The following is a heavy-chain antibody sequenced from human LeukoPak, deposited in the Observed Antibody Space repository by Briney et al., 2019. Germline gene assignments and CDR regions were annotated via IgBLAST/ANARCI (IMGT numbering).Heavy chain of an antibody. Sequence: PGGSLRLSCAASGFTFSSYSMNWVRQAPGKGLEWVSSISSSSSYIYHADSVKGRFTISRDNAKNSLYLQMNSLRAEDTAVYYCARAGGSPPGVWGKGTTVTVSS. CDR3: ARAGGSPPGV. CDR2: ISSSSSYI. J-gene: IGHJ6*04. V-gene: IGHV3-21*01. D-gene: IGHD4-23*01. CDR1: GFTFSSYS.